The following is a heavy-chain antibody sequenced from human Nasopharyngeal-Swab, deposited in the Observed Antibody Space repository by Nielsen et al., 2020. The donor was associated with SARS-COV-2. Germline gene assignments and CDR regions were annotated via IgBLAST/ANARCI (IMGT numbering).Heavy chain of an antibody. CDR1: GFTFENCA. D-gene: IGHD5-18*01. CDR2: ITWNSGNK. J-gene: IGHJ4*02. V-gene: IGHV3-9*01. CDR3: AKARRTDTYGYECFDS. Sequence: GGSLRLSCAASGFTFENCAMHWVRQPPGKGLEWVSGITWNSGNKGYAESVQGRFTISRDNAKNSLYLQMHSLRAEDTALYYCAKARRTDTYGYECFDSWGQGTLVTVSS.